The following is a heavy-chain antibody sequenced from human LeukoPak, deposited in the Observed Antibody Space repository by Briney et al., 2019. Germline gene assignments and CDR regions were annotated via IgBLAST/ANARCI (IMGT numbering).Heavy chain of an antibody. Sequence: PGGSLRLSCAASGFTFSSYAMSWVRQAPGKGLEWVSAISGSGGSTYYADSVKGRFTISRDNSKNTLYLQMNSLRAEDTAVYYCAKDLNLHYYDSSGYYSHWGQGTLVTVSS. CDR3: AKDLNLHYYDSSGYYSH. CDR2: ISGSGGST. J-gene: IGHJ4*02. V-gene: IGHV3-23*01. CDR1: GFTFSSYA. D-gene: IGHD3-22*01.